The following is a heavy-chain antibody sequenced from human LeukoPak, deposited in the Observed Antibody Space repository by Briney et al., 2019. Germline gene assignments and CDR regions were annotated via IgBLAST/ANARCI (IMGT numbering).Heavy chain of an antibody. CDR3: ARDRPYSGSYYDWFDP. V-gene: IGHV1-46*01. Sequence: ASVKVSCKVSGYTLTELSMHWVRQAPGQGLEWMGIINPSGGSTSYAQKFQGRVTMTRDTSTSTVYMELSSLRSEDTAVYYCARDRPYSGSYYDWFDPWGQGTLVTVSS. D-gene: IGHD1-26*01. J-gene: IGHJ5*02. CDR2: INPSGGST. CDR1: GYTLTELS.